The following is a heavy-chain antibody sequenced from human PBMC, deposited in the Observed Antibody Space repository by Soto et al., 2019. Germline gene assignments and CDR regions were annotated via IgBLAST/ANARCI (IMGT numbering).Heavy chain of an antibody. Sequence: NPSETLSLTCAISGDSVSSNSAAWNWIRQSPSRGLEWLGRTYYRSRWYNDYAVPVRSRITVNADTSKNQFSLQLTSVTPEDTAVYYCAGTTSYQWYYMDVWGKGTTVTVSS. CDR2: TYYRSRWYN. J-gene: IGHJ6*03. D-gene: IGHD1-7*01. CDR3: AGTTSYQWYYMDV. CDR1: GDSVSSNSAA. V-gene: IGHV6-1*01.